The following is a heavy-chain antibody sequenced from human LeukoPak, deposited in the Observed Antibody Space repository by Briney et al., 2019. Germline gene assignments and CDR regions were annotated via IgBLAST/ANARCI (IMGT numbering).Heavy chain of an antibody. CDR2: IYYKGTT. CDR3: ARDLKLWGILGHFDP. D-gene: IGHD3-16*01. J-gene: IGHJ5*02. CDR1: GAPITSYF. Sequence: SETLSLTCSVSGAPITSYFWSWVRLSPGRGLEWIGHIYYKGTTDYNPSLKSRVSMSIDKSKSQVSLSLTSVTAADTAIYFCARDLKLWGILGHFDPWGPGTQVIVSS. V-gene: IGHV4-59*01.